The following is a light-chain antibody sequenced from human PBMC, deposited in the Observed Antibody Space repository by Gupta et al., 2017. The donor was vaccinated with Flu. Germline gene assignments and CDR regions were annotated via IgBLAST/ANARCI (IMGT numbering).Light chain of an antibody. V-gene: IGLV3-1*01. CDR1: NLGENY. CDR3: QAWDSSTVV. CDR2: QNG. Sequence: SAGPTASFTCSGDNLGENYAHWYQPKPGQSPVLVINQNGRPPSGIHERFSGSSSGNTATMTMSGTPAMDEAEYYCQAWDSSTVVFGGGTKLTVL. J-gene: IGLJ2*01.